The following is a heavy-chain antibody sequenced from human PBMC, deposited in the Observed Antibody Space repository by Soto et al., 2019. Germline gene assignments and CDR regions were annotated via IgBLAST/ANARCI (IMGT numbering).Heavy chain of an antibody. CDR1: GYTFTSYG. V-gene: IGHV1-18*01. CDR3: ARVDLNRYYYYGMDV. Sequence: ASVKVSCKASGYTFTSYGISWVRQAPGQGLEWMGWISAYNGNTNYAQKLQGRVTMTTDTSTSTAYMELRSLRSDDTAVYYCARVDLNRYYYYGMDVWGQGTPVTV. CDR2: ISAYNGNT. J-gene: IGHJ6*02.